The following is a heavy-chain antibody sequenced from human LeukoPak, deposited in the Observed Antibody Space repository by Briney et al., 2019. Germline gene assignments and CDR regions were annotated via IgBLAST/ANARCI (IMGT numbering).Heavy chain of an antibody. CDR3: ARSPVAGPYYFDY. J-gene: IGHJ4*02. Sequence: SQTLSLTCTVSGGSISSGSYYWSWIRQPAGKGLEWIGRIYTSGSTNYNPSLKSRVTISVDTSKNQFSLKLSSVTAADTAVYYCARSPVAGPYYFDYWGQGTLVTVSS. V-gene: IGHV4-61*02. D-gene: IGHD6-19*01. CDR2: IYTSGST. CDR1: GGSISSGSYY.